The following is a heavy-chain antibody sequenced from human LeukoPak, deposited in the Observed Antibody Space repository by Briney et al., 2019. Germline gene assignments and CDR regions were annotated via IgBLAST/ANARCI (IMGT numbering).Heavy chain of an antibody. CDR1: GDSISSSSSY. Sequence: SETLXLTCTVSGDSISSSSSYWGWIRQPPGKGLEWIGSIYYSGSTYYNPSLKSRFTISVDTSKNGFSLKLSCMTAADTAMYYCARRWGIVGAPTDYWGQGTLVTVSS. D-gene: IGHD1-26*01. J-gene: IGHJ4*02. CDR3: ARRWGIVGAPTDY. V-gene: IGHV4-39*01. CDR2: IYYSGST.